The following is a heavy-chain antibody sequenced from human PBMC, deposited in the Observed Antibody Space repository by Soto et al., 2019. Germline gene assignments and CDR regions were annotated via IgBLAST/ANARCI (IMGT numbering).Heavy chain of an antibody. CDR1: GFNFNIYS. CDR2: ISGSSVFI. J-gene: IGHJ3*01. V-gene: IGHV3-21*01. Sequence: EVQLVESGGGLVKPGGSLRLSCAASGFNFNIYSMNWVRQAPGKGLEWVSSISGSSVFIFSADSVKGRFTISRDNTNNSVFLQMDSLRAEDTAVYYCATASPPTRRGRAFTFWGQGTMVTVSS. CDR3: ATASPPTRRGRAFTF.